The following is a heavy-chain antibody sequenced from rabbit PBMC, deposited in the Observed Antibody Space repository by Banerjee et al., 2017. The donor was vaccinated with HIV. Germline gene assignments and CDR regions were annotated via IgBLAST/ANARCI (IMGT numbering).Heavy chain of an antibody. Sequence: QEQLVESGGGLVQPEGSLTLTCKASGFDFSSNVMCWVRQAPGKGPEWIACIDNGDGSTYYANWVNGRFTISRSTSLNTVTLQMTSLTAADTATYFCARGYASSSGYLGVINLWGQGTLVTVS. CDR3: ARGYASSSGYLGVINL. CDR1: GFDFSSNV. D-gene: IGHD1-1*01. V-gene: IGHV1S47*01. J-gene: IGHJ4*01. CDR2: IDNGDGST.